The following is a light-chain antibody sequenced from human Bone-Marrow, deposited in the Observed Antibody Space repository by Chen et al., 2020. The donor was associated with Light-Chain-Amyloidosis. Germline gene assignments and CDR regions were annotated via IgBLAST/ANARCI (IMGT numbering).Light chain of an antibody. Sequence: DIQMTRSPSTLSAPVGDRVTITCRASQNIDDWLAWYQQIPGKAPKVLIYRAASLESGVPSRFSGSGFGTDFTLTIDSLQRDDFATYHCQQYYRSPLTFGGGTKVEVK. V-gene: IGKV1-5*03. CDR3: QQYYRSPLT. CDR2: RAA. CDR1: QNIDDW. J-gene: IGKJ4*01.